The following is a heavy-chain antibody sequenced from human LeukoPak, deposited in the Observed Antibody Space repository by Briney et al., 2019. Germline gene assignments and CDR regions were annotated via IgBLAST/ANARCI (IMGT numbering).Heavy chain of an antibody. CDR1: GGSISSYY. Sequence: SETLSLTCTVSGGSISSYYWSWIRQPAGKGLEWIGRIYTSGSTNYNPSLKSRVTMSVDTSKSQFSLKLSSVTAADTAVYYCARDLRIAAAGNNWFDPWGQGTLVTVSS. J-gene: IGHJ5*02. CDR3: ARDLRIAAAGNNWFDP. D-gene: IGHD6-13*01. CDR2: IYTSGST. V-gene: IGHV4-4*07.